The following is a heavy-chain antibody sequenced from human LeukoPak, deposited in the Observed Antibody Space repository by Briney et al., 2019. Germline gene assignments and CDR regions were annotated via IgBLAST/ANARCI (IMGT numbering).Heavy chain of an antibody. CDR3: ARWYYYDSSGYYFFDY. J-gene: IGHJ4*02. CDR1: GFTVSSNY. CDR2: IYSGGST. Sequence: GSLRLSCAASGFTVSSNYMSWVRQAPGKGLEWVSVIYSGGSTYYADSVKGRFTISRDNSKNTLYLQMNSLRAEDTAVYYCARWYYYDSSGYYFFDYWGQGTLVTVSS. D-gene: IGHD3-22*01. V-gene: IGHV3-66*01.